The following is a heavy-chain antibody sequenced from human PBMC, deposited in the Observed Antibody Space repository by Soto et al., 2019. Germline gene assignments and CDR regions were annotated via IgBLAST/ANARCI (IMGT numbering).Heavy chain of an antibody. Sequence: QVQLVQSGAEVKRPGASVKVSCKASGYTFISYYLHWVRQAPGQGLEWMGTINPRGGSPSYAQKFQGRLTMTTATSTSTVYMDLSSLRSEDTAVYYCGRGFPRSTTLGWFDPWGQGTLVTVSS. CDR3: GRGFPRSTTLGWFDP. V-gene: IGHV1-46*01. CDR1: GYTFISYY. CDR2: INPRGGSP. D-gene: IGHD2-2*01. J-gene: IGHJ5*02.